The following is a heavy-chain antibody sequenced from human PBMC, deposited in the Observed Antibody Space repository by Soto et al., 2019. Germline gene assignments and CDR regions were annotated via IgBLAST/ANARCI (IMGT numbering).Heavy chain of an antibody. CDR3: ARGGGRDGYSPYFDY. CDR2: VYRTGST. V-gene: IGHV4-59*12. D-gene: IGHD5-18*01. J-gene: IGHJ4*02. Sequence: SETLSLTCTVSGTSISSFYWSWIRQPPGKGLEWIGDVYRTGSTNYNPSLKSRVTISVDMSKNQFSLKLSSVTAADTAVYYCARGGGRDGYSPYFDYWGQGTLVTVSS. CDR1: GTSISSFY.